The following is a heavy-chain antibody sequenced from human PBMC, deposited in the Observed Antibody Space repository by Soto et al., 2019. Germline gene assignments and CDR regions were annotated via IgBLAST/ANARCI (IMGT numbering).Heavy chain of an antibody. CDR1: GFTFGDYA. CDR2: IRSKAYGGTT. V-gene: IGHV3-49*04. J-gene: IGHJ4*02. Sequence: GGSLSLSCTASGFTFGDYAMSWVRQAPGKGLEWVGFIRSKAYGGTTEYAASVKGRFTISRDDSKSIAYLQMNSLKTEDTAVYYCTRYSIETSYWGQGTLVTAPQ. D-gene: IGHD2-21*01. CDR3: TRYSIETSY.